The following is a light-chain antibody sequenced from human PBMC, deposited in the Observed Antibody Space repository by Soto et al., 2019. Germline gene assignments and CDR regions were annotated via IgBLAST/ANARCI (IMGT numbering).Light chain of an antibody. Sequence: SYELTQPLSVSVALGQTARITCGGNNIGSKYVHWYQQKPGQAPVLVIYRDDNRPSGIPERFSGSNSGNTATLTISRVQAGDEGDYYCQVWDSSTLFGGGTKLTVL. CDR2: RDD. J-gene: IGLJ2*01. CDR1: NIGSKY. CDR3: QVWDSSTL. V-gene: IGLV3-9*01.